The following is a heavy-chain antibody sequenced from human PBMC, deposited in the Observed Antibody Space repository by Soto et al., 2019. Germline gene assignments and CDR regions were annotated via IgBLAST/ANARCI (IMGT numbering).Heavy chain of an antibody. CDR2: VYYSGST. CDR1: GGSISSGDYY. J-gene: IGHJ4*02. D-gene: IGHD6-13*01. Sequence: PSETLSLTCTVSGGSISSGDYYWSWIRQPPGKGLEWIGYVYYSGSTYYNPSLKSRVTISVDTSKNQFSLKLSSVTAADTAVYYCASGLGAAAGYYFDYWGQGTLVTVS. CDR3: ASGLGAAAGYYFDY. V-gene: IGHV4-30-4*01.